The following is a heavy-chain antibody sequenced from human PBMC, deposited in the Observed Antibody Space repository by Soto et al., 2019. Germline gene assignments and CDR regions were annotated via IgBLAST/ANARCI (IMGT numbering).Heavy chain of an antibody. V-gene: IGHV1-2*02. J-gene: IGHJ3*02. D-gene: IGHD6-13*01. CDR1: GYTFTGYY. CDR2: INPNSGGT. Sequence: ASVKVSCKASGYTFTGYYMHWVRQAPGQGLEWMEWINPNSGGTNYAQKFQGRVTMTRDTSISTAYMELSRLRSDDTAVYYCAGRIAASLAFDIWGQGTMVTVSS. CDR3: AGRIAASLAFDI.